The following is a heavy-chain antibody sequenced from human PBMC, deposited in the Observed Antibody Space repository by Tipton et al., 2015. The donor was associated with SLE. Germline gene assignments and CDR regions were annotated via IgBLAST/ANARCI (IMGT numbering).Heavy chain of an antibody. CDR1: GFTFDDYA. Sequence: SLRLSCAASGFTFDDYAMHWVRQAPGKGLEWVANIKQDGSEKYYVDSVKGRFTISRDNAKNSLYLQMNSLRAEDTAVYYCARDYSLYYYGSGYYFDYWGQGTLVTVSS. V-gene: IGHV3-7*01. CDR2: IKQDGSEK. CDR3: ARDYSLYYYGSGYYFDY. J-gene: IGHJ4*02. D-gene: IGHD3-10*01.